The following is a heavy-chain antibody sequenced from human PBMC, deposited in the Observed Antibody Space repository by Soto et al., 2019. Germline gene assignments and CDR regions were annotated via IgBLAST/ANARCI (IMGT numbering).Heavy chain of an antibody. D-gene: IGHD3-10*01. CDR2: IYYSGST. Sequence: QLQLQESGPGLVKPSETLSLTCTVSGGSISSSSYYWGWIRQPPGKGLEWIGSIYYSGSTYYNPSLKSRVTISGDTSKNQFSLKRSSVTAADTAVYYCAVVWFGELLNGAFDIWGQGTMVTVSS. V-gene: IGHV4-39*01. J-gene: IGHJ3*02. CDR1: GGSISSSSYY. CDR3: AVVWFGELLNGAFDI.